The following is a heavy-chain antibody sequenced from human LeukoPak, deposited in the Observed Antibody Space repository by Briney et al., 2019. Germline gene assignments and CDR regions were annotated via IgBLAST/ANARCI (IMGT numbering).Heavy chain of an antibody. CDR3: ARVVVAGGGNWFDP. CDR2: ISPYNGNT. J-gene: IGHJ5*02. D-gene: IGHD6-19*01. V-gene: IGHV1-18*04. Sequence: ASVKVSCKASGYTFTSYGISWVRQAPGQGLEWIGWISPYNGNTNYAQNLQGRVTMTTDTSTSTAYMELRSLRSDDTAVYYCARVVVAGGGNWFDPWGQGTLVTVSS. CDR1: GYTFTSYG.